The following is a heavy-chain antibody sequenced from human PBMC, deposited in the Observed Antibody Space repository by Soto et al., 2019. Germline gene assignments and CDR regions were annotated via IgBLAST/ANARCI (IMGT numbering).Heavy chain of an antibody. D-gene: IGHD2-2*01. CDR1: GFTFSNYW. J-gene: IGHJ4*02. CDR2: INSDGSTT. CDR3: ARDDAMPFDY. V-gene: IGHV3-74*01. Sequence: GGSLRLSCAASGFTFSNYWLYWVRQAPGKGLVWVSRINSDGSTTNYADSVKGRFTISRDNAKNSLYLQMNSLRAEDTAVYYCARDDAMPFDYWGQGTLVTVSS.